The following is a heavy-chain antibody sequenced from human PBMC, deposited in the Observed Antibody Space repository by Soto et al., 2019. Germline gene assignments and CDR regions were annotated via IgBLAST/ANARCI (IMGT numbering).Heavy chain of an antibody. CDR3: ARGAAAGTY. V-gene: IGHV4-61*01. D-gene: IGHD6-13*01. Sequence: SETQPLTSTVSGGSVRSGSYYWSWIRQPPGKGLEWIGYIYYSGSTNYNPSLKSRVTISVDTSKNQFSLKLSSVTAADTAVYYCARGAAAGTYWGQATLVTVSS. CDR1: GGSVRSGSYY. CDR2: IYYSGST. J-gene: IGHJ4*02.